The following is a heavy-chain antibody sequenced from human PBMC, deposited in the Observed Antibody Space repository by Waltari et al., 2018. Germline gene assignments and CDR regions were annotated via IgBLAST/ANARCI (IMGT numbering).Heavy chain of an antibody. V-gene: IGHV4-34*12. Sequence: QVQLQQWGAGLLKPSETLSLTCAVYGESFSGFYWSWIRQPPGKGLEWIGEIIHSGRTNYTPSLKRRVTISVDTSKTPLSLKLSSVTAADTAVYYCARAPFGGYDYIGGTYRYLYYYMDVWGKGTTVTVSS. J-gene: IGHJ6*03. CDR2: IIHSGRT. CDR1: GESFSGFY. D-gene: IGHD3-16*02. CDR3: ARAPFGGYDYIGGTYRYLYYYMDV.